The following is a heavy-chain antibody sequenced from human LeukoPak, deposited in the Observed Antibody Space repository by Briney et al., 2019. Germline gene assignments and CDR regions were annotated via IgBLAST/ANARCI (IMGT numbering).Heavy chain of an antibody. Sequence: ASVKVSCKASGYTFTGYYMHWVRQAPGQGLEWMGWINPNSGGTNYAQKFQSRVTMTRDTSISTAYMELSRLRSDDTAVYYCARDHPSGSYHYYYYMDVWGKGTTVTVSS. D-gene: IGHD3-10*01. V-gene: IGHV1-2*02. CDR2: INPNSGGT. CDR1: GYTFTGYY. J-gene: IGHJ6*03. CDR3: ARDHPSGSYHYYYYMDV.